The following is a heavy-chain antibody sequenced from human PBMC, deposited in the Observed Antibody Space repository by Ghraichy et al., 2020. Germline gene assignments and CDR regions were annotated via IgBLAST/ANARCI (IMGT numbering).Heavy chain of an antibody. J-gene: IGHJ3*02. CDR3: AKDFVYYDILMTDPSGGGWNDAFDI. D-gene: IGHD3-9*01. V-gene: IGHV3-23*01. CDR1: GFTFSSYA. Sequence: LSLTCAASGFTFSSYAMSWVRQAPGKGLEWVSAISGSGGSTYYADSVKGRFTISRDNSKNTLYLQMNSLRAEDTAVYYCAKDFVYYDILMTDPSGGGWNDAFDIWGQGTMVTVSS. CDR2: ISGSGGST.